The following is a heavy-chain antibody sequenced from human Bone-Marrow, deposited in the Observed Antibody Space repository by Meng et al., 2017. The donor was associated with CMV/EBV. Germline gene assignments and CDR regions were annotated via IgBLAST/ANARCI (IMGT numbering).Heavy chain of an antibody. Sequence: SLRLSCVVSGFTLSNYWMHWVRQAPGKGLVWVSRISLDGSSTNYADSVKGRFTISRDNAKNTVYLQMKSLRVEDTAVYYCARDLWGLGDYWGQGTLVTVSS. CDR3: ARDLWGLGDY. J-gene: IGHJ4*02. D-gene: IGHD3/OR15-3a*01. CDR2: ISLDGSST. V-gene: IGHV3-74*01. CDR1: GFTLSNYW.